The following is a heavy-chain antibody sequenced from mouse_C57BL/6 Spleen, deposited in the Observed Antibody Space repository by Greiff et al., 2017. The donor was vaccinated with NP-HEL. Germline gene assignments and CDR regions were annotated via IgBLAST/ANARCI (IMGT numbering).Heavy chain of an antibody. J-gene: IGHJ3*01. V-gene: IGHV1-59*01. CDR1: GYTFTSYW. CDR3: AHYYGSGAY. Sequence: QVQLQQPGAELVRPGTSVKLSCKASGYTFTSYWMHWVKQRPGQGLEWIGVIDPSDSYTNYNQKFKGKATLTVDTSSSTAYMQLSSLTSEDSAVYYCAHYYGSGAYWGQGTLVTVSA. D-gene: IGHD1-1*01. CDR2: IDPSDSYT.